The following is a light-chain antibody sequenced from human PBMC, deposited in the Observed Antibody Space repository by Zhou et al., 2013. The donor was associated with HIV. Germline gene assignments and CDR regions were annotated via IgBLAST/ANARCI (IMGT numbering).Light chain of an antibody. Sequence: DIQMTQSPSPMPASVGDRVTITCRASQDIGKWLAWYQQTPGQAPKLLIYGASILEDGVPSRFSATGSGTDFTLTITSLQPEDFGTYFCQQATSFPRTFGQRDDDWRIK. CDR3: QQATSFPRT. J-gene: IGKJ5*01. CDR2: GAS. V-gene: IGKV1-12*01. CDR1: QDIGKW.